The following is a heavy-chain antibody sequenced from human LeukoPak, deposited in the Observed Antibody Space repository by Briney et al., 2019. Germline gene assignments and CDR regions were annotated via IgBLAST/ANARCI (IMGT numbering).Heavy chain of an antibody. V-gene: IGHV3-7*03. D-gene: IGHD3-9*01. CDR1: GFTFSSYW. CDR3: ARDILTGFDWFDP. J-gene: IGHJ5*02. Sequence: GGSLRLSCAASGFTFSSYWMSWVRQAPGEGLEWVANIKQDGSEKYYVDSVKGRFTISRDNAKNSLYLQMNSLRAEDTAVYYCARDILTGFDWFDPWGQGTLVTVSS. CDR2: IKQDGSEK.